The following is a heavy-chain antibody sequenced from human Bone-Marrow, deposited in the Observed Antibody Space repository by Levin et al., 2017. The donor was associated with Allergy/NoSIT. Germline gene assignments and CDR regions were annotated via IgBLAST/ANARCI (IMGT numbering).Heavy chain of an antibody. J-gene: IGHJ5*02. CDR2: MNPNSGNT. CDR3: ARGRGKPNPSTIFGVVITDLNWFDP. Sequence: ASVKVSCKASGYTFTSYDINWVRQATGQGLEWMGWMNPNSGNTGYAQKFQGRVTMTRNTSISTAYMELSSLRSEDTAVYYCARGRGKPNPSTIFGVVITDLNWFDPWGQGTLVTVSS. V-gene: IGHV1-8*01. D-gene: IGHD3-3*01. CDR1: GYTFTSYD.